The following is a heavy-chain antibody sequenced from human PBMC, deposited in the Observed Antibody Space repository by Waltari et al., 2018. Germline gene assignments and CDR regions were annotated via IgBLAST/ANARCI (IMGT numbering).Heavy chain of an antibody. CDR2: IDPEDGET. Sequence: ELALVQSGSEAKKPGPTVKITCMASGYTFMDYFMHWVQQAPGKGLEWMGRIDPEDGETVYSEKFQGRVTITADTSTDTAYMELSSLTSGDTAVYYCAPLPGGSGQTFDYWGQGTLVTVSS. CDR1: GYTFMDYF. V-gene: IGHV1-69-2*01. CDR3: APLPGGSGQTFDY. J-gene: IGHJ4*02. D-gene: IGHD3-10*01.